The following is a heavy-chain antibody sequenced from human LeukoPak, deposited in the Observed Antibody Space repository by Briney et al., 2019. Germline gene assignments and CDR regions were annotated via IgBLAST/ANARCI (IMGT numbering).Heavy chain of an antibody. CDR2: ISSSSSYI. Sequence: PGGSLRLSCAASGFTFSSYSMNWVRQAPGKGLEWVSSISSSSSYIYYADSVKGRFTISRDNAKNSLYLQMNSLRAEDTAVYYCASPDQEWELPYYWGQGTLVTVSS. J-gene: IGHJ4*02. V-gene: IGHV3-21*01. D-gene: IGHD1-26*01. CDR1: GFTFSSYS. CDR3: ASPDQEWELPYY.